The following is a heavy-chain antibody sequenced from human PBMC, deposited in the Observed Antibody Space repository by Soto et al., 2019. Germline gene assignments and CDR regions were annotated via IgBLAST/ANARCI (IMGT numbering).Heavy chain of an antibody. Sequence: PGGFLRLSCAASGFTFSSYAMSWVRQAPGKGLECISVISGSGGSTYYADSVKGRFTISRDNSKNTLYLQMNSLRAEDSATYYCAKDLVLYSSSSPHYFDYWGQGSLVTVSS. CDR1: GFTFSSYA. J-gene: IGHJ4*02. CDR2: ISGSGGST. D-gene: IGHD6-6*01. V-gene: IGHV3-23*01. CDR3: AKDLVLYSSSSPHYFDY.